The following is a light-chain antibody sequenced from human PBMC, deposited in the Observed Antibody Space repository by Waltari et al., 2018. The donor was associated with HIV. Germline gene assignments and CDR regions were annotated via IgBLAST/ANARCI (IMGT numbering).Light chain of an antibody. CDR2: ITH. CDR1: SSNIGRNP. V-gene: IGLV1-47*02. Sequence: QSVLTQPPSASGTPGQRVIISCAGISSNIGRNPVSSFQHLPGTAPKFIFSITHQRPSGVPDRFSGSKSGTSASLAIRGLRSEDEADYYCAAWDASLSRWVFGGGTKLTVL. CDR3: AAWDASLSRWV. J-gene: IGLJ3*02.